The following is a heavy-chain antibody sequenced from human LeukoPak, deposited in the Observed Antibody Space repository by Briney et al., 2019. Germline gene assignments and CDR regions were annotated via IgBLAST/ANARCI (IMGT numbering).Heavy chain of an antibody. CDR1: GGTFSSYA. Sequence: SVKVSCKASGGTFSSYAISWVRQAPGQGLEWMGRIIPILGIANYAQKFQGRVTITADKSTSTAYMELSSLRSEDTAVYYCARVSTVVSPGLLGYWGQGTLVTVSS. J-gene: IGHJ4*02. D-gene: IGHD4-23*01. CDR3: ARVSTVVSPGLLGY. CDR2: IIPILGIA. V-gene: IGHV1-69*04.